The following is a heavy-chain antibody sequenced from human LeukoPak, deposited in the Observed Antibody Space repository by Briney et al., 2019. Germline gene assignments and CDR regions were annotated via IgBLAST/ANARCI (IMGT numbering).Heavy chain of an antibody. CDR2: IEGDGSRT. V-gene: IGHV3-7*05. Sequence: AGSLRLSCAASGFAFSTSWMAWVRQAPGKGLEWVANIEGDGSRTNYVDSVKGRFTISRDNSKNTVYLQMNSLRADDTAVYYCARCRDGYNFDYWGRGTLVTVSS. CDR1: GFAFSTSW. D-gene: IGHD5-24*01. CDR3: ARCRDGYNFDY. J-gene: IGHJ4*02.